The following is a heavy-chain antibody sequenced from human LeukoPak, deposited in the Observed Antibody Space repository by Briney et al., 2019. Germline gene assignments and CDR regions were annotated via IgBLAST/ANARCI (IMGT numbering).Heavy chain of an antibody. CDR1: GFSVRNSY. CDR3: ATIGTGDYREDS. D-gene: IGHD3/OR15-3a*01. CDR2: IYAGDTI. Sequence: GGSLRLSCVVSGFSVRNSYVSWVRQAPGKGLEWVSVIYAGDTIHYADSVKGRFTISRDNSKNTVYLQMNSLRAEDTALYYCATIGTGDYREDSWGQGTLVTVSS. J-gene: IGHJ4*02. V-gene: IGHV3-66*01.